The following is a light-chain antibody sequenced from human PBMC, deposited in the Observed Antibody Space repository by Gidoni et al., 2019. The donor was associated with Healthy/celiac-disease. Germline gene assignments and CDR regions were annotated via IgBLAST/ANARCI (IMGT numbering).Light chain of an antibody. Sequence: DSQMTQSPSSLSASVGDRVTITCQASQDISNYLNWYQQKPGKAPKLLIYDASNLETGVPSRFSGSGSGTDFTFTISSLQPEDIATYYCQQYDNLPFTFGPGTKVDIQ. CDR1: QDISNY. CDR3: QQYDNLPFT. CDR2: DAS. J-gene: IGKJ3*01. V-gene: IGKV1-33*01.